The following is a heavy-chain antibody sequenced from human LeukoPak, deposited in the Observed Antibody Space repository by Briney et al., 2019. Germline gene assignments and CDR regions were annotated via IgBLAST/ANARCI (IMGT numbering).Heavy chain of an antibody. CDR1: GFTFCRYW. J-gene: IGHJ1*01. CDR3: ARAPAEIGGYYPEYFRH. CDR2: IKSDGST. V-gene: IGHV3-74*01. Sequence: GGSLRLSCAASGFTFCRYWMHWVRQAPGKGLVWVSRIKSDGSTNYADSVKGRFTISRDNAKNTGSLQMDSLRAEDTGVYYCARAPAEIGGYYPEYFRHWGQGTLVTVSS. D-gene: IGHD3-22*01.